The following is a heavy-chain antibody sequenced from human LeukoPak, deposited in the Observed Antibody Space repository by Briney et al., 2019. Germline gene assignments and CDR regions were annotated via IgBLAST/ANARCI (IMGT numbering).Heavy chain of an antibody. Sequence: ASVKVSCKATSRISWVRQAPGQGPEWMGWIGTYGGDTYYAQKFQGRITVNTDTSTSTVYMELRNLRSDDTAVYYCARDLWNFYDDSGYNRDFDSWGQGTLVTVSS. CDR3: ARDLWNFYDDSGYNRDFDS. J-gene: IGHJ5*01. D-gene: IGHD3-22*01. CDR1: TSR. V-gene: IGHV1-18*01. CDR2: IGTYGGDT.